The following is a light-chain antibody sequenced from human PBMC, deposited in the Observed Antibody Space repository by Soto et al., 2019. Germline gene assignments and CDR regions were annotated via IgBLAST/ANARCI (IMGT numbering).Light chain of an antibody. V-gene: IGKV3-15*01. CDR2: GAS. CDR3: QQYNNWPRGT. CDR1: QSVSTY. J-gene: IGKJ1*01. Sequence: EIVMTQSPATLSMSPGERATLSCRASQSVSTYLAWYQQKRGQPPRLLIYGASTRATGIPARFSGSGSGTEFTLTISSLPSEDFAVYYCQQYNNWPRGTFGQGTKVDIK.